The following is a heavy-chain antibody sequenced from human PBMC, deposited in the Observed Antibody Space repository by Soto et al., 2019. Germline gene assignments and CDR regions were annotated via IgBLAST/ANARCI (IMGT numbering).Heavy chain of an antibody. Sequence: ASETLSLTCTVSGGSISSGGYYWSWIRQHPGKGLEWIGYIYYSGSTYYNPSLKSRVTISVDTSKNQFSLKLSSVTAADTAVYYCARDRHTAIDYWGQGTLVTVSS. D-gene: IGHD5-18*01. CDR3: ARDRHTAIDY. CDR1: GGSISSGGYY. J-gene: IGHJ4*02. CDR2: IYYSGST. V-gene: IGHV4-31*03.